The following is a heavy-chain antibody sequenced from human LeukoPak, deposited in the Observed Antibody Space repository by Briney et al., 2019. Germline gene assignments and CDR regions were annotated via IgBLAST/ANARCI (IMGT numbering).Heavy chain of an antibody. D-gene: IGHD3-9*01. V-gene: IGHV4-39*07. CDR3: ARDDQGVNYDILTGYYRAAFGFDY. CDR1: GGSISSSSYY. J-gene: IGHJ4*02. CDR2: IYYSGST. Sequence: PSETLSLTCTVSGGSISSSSYYWGWIRQPPGKGLKGIGGIYYSGSTYYNPSLKSRVTISVDTSKNQFSLKLSSVTAADTAVYYCARDDQGVNYDILTGYYRAAFGFDYWGQGTLVTVSS.